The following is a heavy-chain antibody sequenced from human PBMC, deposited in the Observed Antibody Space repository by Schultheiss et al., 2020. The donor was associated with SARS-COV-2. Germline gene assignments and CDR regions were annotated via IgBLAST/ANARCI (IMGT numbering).Heavy chain of an antibody. CDR2: ISSSSSYI. Sequence: GGSLRLSCAASGFTFSSYSMNWVRQAPGKGLEWVSSISSSSSYIYYADSVKGRFTISRDNSKDTLYLQMNSLRTEDTAVYYCAKVGIVGPNSGIDVWGQGTTVTVSS. D-gene: IGHD1-26*01. CDR1: GFTFSSYS. J-gene: IGHJ6*02. V-gene: IGHV3-21*01. CDR3: AKVGIVGPNSGIDV.